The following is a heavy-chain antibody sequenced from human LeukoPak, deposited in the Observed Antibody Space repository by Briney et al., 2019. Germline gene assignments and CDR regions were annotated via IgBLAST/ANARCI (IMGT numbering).Heavy chain of an antibody. CDR1: GGSISSGGYY. V-gene: IGHV4-31*03. D-gene: IGHD3-10*01. J-gene: IGHJ5*02. CDR2: IYYSGST. Sequence: SETLSLTCTVSGGSISSGGYYWSWIRQHPGKGLEWIGYIYYSGSTYYNPSLKSRVTISVDTSKNQFSLKLSSVTAADTAVYYCARHEAEGSGQLLWFGEFMGYNWFDPWGQGTLVTVSS. CDR3: ARHEAEGSGQLLWFGEFMGYNWFDP.